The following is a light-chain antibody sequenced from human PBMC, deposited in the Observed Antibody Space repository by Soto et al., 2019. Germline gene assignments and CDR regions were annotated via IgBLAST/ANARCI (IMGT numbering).Light chain of an antibody. Sequence: DIQMTQSPSTLSASVGDRVTITCRASQSISRWLAWYQQKPGKAPNLLIYDASTLHSGVPSRFSGSGSGTEFTLTITNLQPDDFATYFCQQYNTPWTFGQGPNVEIK. CDR2: DAS. J-gene: IGKJ1*01. CDR1: QSISRW. CDR3: QQYNTPWT. V-gene: IGKV1-5*01.